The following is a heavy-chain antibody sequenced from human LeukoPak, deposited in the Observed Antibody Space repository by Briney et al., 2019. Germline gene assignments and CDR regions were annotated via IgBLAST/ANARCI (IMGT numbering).Heavy chain of an antibody. J-gene: IGHJ3*02. D-gene: IGHD2-2*01. CDR2: ISSNGGST. CDR1: GFTFSSYA. CDR3: ARGDYCSSTSCYPAQNAFDI. Sequence: PGGSLRLSCAASGFTFSSYAMHWVRQAPGKGLEYVSAISSNGGSTYYANSVKGRFTISRDNSKNTLYLQMGSLRAEDMAVYYCARGDYCSSTSCYPAQNAFDIWGQGTMVTVSS. V-gene: IGHV3-64*01.